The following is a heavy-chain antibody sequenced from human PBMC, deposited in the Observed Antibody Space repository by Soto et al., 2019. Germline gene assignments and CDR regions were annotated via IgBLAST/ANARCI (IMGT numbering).Heavy chain of an antibody. J-gene: IGHJ4*02. D-gene: IGHD6-13*01. CDR3: GTRDTSRFY. Sequence: QVQLQESGPGLVKPSGTLSLICAVSGVSISSHDWWTWVRQPPGKGLEWIGESHQSGNTNYNSSLESRVTISVDKSKNQFSLNLSSVAFADTVVYYCGTRDTSRFYWGQGTLVTVSA. CDR1: GVSISSHDW. V-gene: IGHV4-4*02. CDR2: SHQSGNT.